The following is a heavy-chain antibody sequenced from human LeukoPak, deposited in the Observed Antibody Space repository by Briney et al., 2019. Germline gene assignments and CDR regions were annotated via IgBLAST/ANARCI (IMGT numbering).Heavy chain of an antibody. CDR1: GGSISSGDYY. Sequence: SETLSLTCTVSGGSISSGDYYWSWIRQPPGKGLEWIGYIYYSGSTYYNPSLKSRVTISVDTSKNQFSLKLSSVTAADTAVYYCARGEDCSSTSCQEYFQHWGQGTLVTVSS. J-gene: IGHJ1*01. V-gene: IGHV4-30-4*08. D-gene: IGHD2-2*01. CDR2: IYYSGST. CDR3: ARGEDCSSTSCQEYFQH.